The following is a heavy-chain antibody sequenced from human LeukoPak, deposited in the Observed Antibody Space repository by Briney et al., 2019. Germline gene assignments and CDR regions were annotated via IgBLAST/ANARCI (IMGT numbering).Heavy chain of an antibody. CDR3: ARDSGYDYGSYYYYMDV. J-gene: IGHJ6*03. V-gene: IGHV4-30-2*01. CDR1: GGPISSGGYY. Sequence: NPSQTLSLTCTVSGGPISSGGYYWSWIRQPPGKGLEWIGYIYHSGSTYYNPSLKSRVTISVDRSKDQFSLKLSSVTAADTAVYYCARDSGYDYGSYYYYMDVWGKGTTVTVSS. CDR2: IYHSGST. D-gene: IGHD5-12*01.